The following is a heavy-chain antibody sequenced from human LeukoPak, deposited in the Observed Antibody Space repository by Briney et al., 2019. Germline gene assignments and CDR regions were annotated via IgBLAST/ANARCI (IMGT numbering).Heavy chain of an antibody. D-gene: IGHD3-9*01. CDR2: IYYSGST. CDR3: ARDFDVLRYFDWLPPPYYGMDV. Sequence: SETLSLTCTVSGGSISSSSYYWGWIRQPPGKGLEWIGSIYYSGSTYYNPSLKSRVTISVGTSKNQFSLKLSSVTAADTAVYYCARDFDVLRYFDWLPPPYYGMDVWGQGTTVTVSS. J-gene: IGHJ6*02. CDR1: GGSISSSSYY. V-gene: IGHV4-39*07.